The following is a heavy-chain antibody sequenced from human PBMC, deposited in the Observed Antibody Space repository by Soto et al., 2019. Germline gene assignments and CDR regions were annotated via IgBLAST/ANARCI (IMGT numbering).Heavy chain of an antibody. V-gene: IGHV1-69*06. J-gene: IGHJ4*02. CDR3: AVRARAEVVIRYCDS. CDR1: GGTFSSYA. CDR2: TIPIFGTA. Sequence: QVQLVQSGAEVKKPGSSVKVSCKASGGTFSSYAISWVRQAPGQGLEWMGGTIPIFGTANYAQKFQGSVTITEDKSTSGAYIELSSLRSEDTAVYYCAVRARAEVVIRYCDSWGQGPMVTVSS. D-gene: IGHD3-22*01.